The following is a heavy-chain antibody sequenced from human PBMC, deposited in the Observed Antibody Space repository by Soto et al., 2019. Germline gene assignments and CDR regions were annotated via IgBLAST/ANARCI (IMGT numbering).Heavy chain of an antibody. V-gene: IGHV3-74*01. CDR2: ITSDGSET. CDR3: AQDWYLCLDF. CDR1: GFTFSISW. Sequence: EVQLVESGGGLAQPGGSLRLSCVASGFTFSISWMHWVRQVPGKGLEWVSRITSDGSETIYADSVKGRFTISRDNAKSTVYLQMNSLRAEDTGVYYCAQDWYLCLDFWGQGTPVTVSS. J-gene: IGHJ4*02. D-gene: IGHD1-20*01.